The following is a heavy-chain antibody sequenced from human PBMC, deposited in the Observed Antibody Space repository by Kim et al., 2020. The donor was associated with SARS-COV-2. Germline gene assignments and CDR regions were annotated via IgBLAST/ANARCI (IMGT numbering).Heavy chain of an antibody. D-gene: IGHD1-7*01. CDR3: ERQGWNYGVHFDY. Sequence: GGSLRLSCAASGFTFSSYSMNWVRQAPGKGLEWVSYISSSSSTIYYADSVKGRFTISRDNANNSLYLQMNRLRDEDTAVYYCERQGWNYGVHFDYWGQGTLITVSS. J-gene: IGHJ4*02. V-gene: IGHV3-48*02. CDR2: ISSSSSTI. CDR1: GFTFSSYS.